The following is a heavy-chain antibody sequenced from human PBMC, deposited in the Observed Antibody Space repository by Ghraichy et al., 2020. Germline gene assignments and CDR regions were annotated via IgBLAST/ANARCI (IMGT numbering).Heavy chain of an antibody. D-gene: IGHD1-26*01. J-gene: IGHJ4*02. CDR3: ARRLYGGSYYPFDY. V-gene: IGHV4-39*01. CDR1: GGSISSSSCH. CDR2: IYYSGSS. Sequence: GSLRLSCTVSGGSISSSSCHWGWIRQPPGKGLEWIGSIYYSGSSYYNPSLKSRVTISVDTSKNQFSLKLSSVTAADTAVYYCARRLYGGSYYPFDYWGQGTLVSVSS.